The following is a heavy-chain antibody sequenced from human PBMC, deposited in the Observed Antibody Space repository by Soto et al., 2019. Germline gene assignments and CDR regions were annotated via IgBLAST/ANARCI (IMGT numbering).Heavy chain of an antibody. J-gene: IGHJ4*02. CDR3: ARGVTVADIDY. CDR2: IYYSGST. Sequence: SETLSLTCTVSGGSISSYYWSWIRQPPGKGLEWIGYIYYSGSTNYNPSLKSRVTISVDTSKNQFSLKLSSVTAADTAVYYCARGVTVADIDYGGQGTLVTVSS. D-gene: IGHD6-19*01. V-gene: IGHV4-59*01. CDR1: GGSISSYY.